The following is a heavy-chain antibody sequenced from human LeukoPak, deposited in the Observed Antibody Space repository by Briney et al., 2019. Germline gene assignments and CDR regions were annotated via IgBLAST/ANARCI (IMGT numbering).Heavy chain of an antibody. Sequence: GGSLRLSCAASAFTFNNYAMHWVRQAPGKGLEWVAAISYDGSNKYYADSVKGQFTISRDNSKNTLYLQMNSLRAEDTAVYYCAKVRFSSRLYYYYYYALDLWGQGTMVTVSS. J-gene: IGHJ6*02. CDR3: AKVRFSSRLYYYYYYALDL. CDR1: AFTFNNYA. D-gene: IGHD6-13*01. V-gene: IGHV3-30-3*01. CDR2: ISYDGSNK.